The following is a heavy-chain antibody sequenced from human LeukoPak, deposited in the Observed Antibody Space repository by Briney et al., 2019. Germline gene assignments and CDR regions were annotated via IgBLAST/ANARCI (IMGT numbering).Heavy chain of an antibody. CDR2: INTNTGNP. D-gene: IGHD6-13*01. V-gene: IGHV7-4-1*02. J-gene: IGHJ5*02. Sequence: ASVKVSCKASGYTFTSYAMNWVRQAPGQGLEWMGWINTNTGNPTYAQGFTGRFVFSLDTSVSTAYLQISSLKAEDTAVYYCARGDKQLVFNRNKGGFDPWGQGTLVTVSS. CDR3: ARGDKQLVFNRNKGGFDP. CDR1: GYTFTSYA.